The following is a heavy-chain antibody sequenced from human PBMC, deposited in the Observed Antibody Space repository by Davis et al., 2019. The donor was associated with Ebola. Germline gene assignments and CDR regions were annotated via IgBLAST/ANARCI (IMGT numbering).Heavy chain of an antibody. Sequence: GGSLRLSCVASGFTFSTYTMNWVRQAPGQGLEWLSSISYNSDYMYYADSVRGRFTISRDNAKKSLYLQMSSLRDEDTAVYYCAKDRVPYYDFWSGPGGGMDVWGQGTTVTVSS. CDR3: AKDRVPYYDFWSGPGGGMDV. CDR1: GFTFSTYT. V-gene: IGHV3-21*04. CDR2: ISYNSDYM. J-gene: IGHJ6*02. D-gene: IGHD3-3*01.